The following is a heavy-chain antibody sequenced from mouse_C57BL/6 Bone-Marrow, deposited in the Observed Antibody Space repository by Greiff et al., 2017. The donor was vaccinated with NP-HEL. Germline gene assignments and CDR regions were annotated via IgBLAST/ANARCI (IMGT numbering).Heavy chain of an antibody. J-gene: IGHJ1*03. D-gene: IGHD1-1*01. CDR2: IYPGDGDT. V-gene: IGHV1-80*01. CDR1: GYAFSSYW. CDR3: ARPPYYGSSHWYFDV. Sequence: QVQLQQSGAELVKPGASVKISCKASGYAFSSYWMNWVKQRPGKGLEWIGQIYPGDGDTNYNGKFKGKATLTADKSSSTAYMQLSSLTSEDSAVYFCARPPYYGSSHWYFDVWGTGTTVTVSS.